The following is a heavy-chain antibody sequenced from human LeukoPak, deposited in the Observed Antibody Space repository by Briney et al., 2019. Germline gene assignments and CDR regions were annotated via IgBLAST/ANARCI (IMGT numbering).Heavy chain of an antibody. CDR3: ARGLLGILTGYLY. CDR1: GYTFTTYD. J-gene: IGHJ4*02. D-gene: IGHD3-9*01. V-gene: IGHV1-8*01. CDR2: MNPNIGNT. Sequence: ASVTVSFKASGYTFTTYDINLVRPAAGQGLEWMGWMNPNIGNTGYAQKFQGRVTMPLDPTITTAYMELNSLKSEDTAVYYCARGLLGILTGYLYWGEGTLVTVSS.